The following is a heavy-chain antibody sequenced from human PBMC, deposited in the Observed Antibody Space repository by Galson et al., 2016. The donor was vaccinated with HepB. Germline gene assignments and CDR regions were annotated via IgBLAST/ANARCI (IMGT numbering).Heavy chain of an antibody. J-gene: IGHJ4*02. D-gene: IGHD3-16*01. CDR2: ISASGVST. CDR1: GFTFSNYA. Sequence: SLRLSCAASGFTFSNYAMSWVRQAPGKGLEWASEISASGVSTYYADSVKGRFTISRDNSKNTLYVQMDSLRAEDTAGYYCAKDRLGIGGVSDYWGLGTLVTVSS. CDR3: AKDRLGIGGVSDY. V-gene: IGHV3-23*01.